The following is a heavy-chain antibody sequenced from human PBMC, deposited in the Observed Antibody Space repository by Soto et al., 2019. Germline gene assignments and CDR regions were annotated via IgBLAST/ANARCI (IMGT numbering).Heavy chain of an antibody. D-gene: IGHD5-18*01. Sequence: ASVKVSCKASGYTFTGYYIHWVRQAPGQGLQWVGWINPNSGGTNYAQKFQGRVTMTRDTSISTAYMELSRLRSDDSAIYYCARGYSYGSSWFDPWGQGTLVTVSS. V-gene: IGHV1-2*02. J-gene: IGHJ5*02. CDR2: INPNSGGT. CDR1: GYTFTGYY. CDR3: ARGYSYGSSWFDP.